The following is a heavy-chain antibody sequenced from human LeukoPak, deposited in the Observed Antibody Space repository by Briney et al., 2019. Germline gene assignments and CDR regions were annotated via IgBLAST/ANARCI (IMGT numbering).Heavy chain of an antibody. V-gene: IGHV4-39*07. CDR2: IYYSGST. J-gene: IGHJ5*02. CDR3: ARPTARLGWFDP. CDR1: GGSISSSSYY. Sequence: SETLSLTCTVSGGSISSSSYYWGWIRQPPGKGLEWIGSIYYSGSTYYNPSLKSRVTIPVDTSKNQFSLKLRSVTAADTAVYYCARPTARLGWFDPWGQGTLVTVSS. D-gene: IGHD6-6*01.